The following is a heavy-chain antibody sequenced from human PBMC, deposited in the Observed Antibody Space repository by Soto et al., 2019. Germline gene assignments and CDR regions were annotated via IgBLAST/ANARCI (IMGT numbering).Heavy chain of an antibody. CDR3: ARRLGSIYYDSSGYYYDAFDI. CDR1: GGSSSSSSYY. J-gene: IGHJ3*02. V-gene: IGHV4-39*01. CDR2: IYYSGST. Sequence: SETMSLPCTASGGSSSSSSYYWGWIRQPPGKGLEWIGSIYYSGSTYYNPSLKRRVTISVDTSKNQFSLKLSSVTAADTAVYYCARRLGSIYYDSSGYYYDAFDIWGQGTMVTVSS. D-gene: IGHD3-22*01.